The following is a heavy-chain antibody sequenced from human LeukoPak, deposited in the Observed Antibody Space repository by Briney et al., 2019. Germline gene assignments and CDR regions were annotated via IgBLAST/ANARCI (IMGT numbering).Heavy chain of an antibody. CDR2: IYYSGST. CDR1: GGSISSYY. V-gene: IGHV4-59*01. CDR3: ARIWQPATLDY. J-gene: IGHJ4*02. Sequence: SETLSLTCTVSGGSISSYYWSWIRQPPGKGLEWIGYIYYSGSTNYNPSLKSRVTISVDTSKNQFSLKLSSVTAADTAVYYCARIWQPATLDYWGQGTLVTVSS. D-gene: IGHD6-13*01.